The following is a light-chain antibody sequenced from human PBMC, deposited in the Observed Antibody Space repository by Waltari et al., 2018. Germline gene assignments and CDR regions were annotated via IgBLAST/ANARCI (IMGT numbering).Light chain of an antibody. CDR3: AAWDDALNGRV. J-gene: IGLJ3*02. Sequence: QSVLAQPPSASATPGQGVTISCSGSSSHIGGNGVSWSQQLPGTAPKLLIHTNDQRPSGVPDRFSASKSGTSASLAISGLQSEDEAHYFCAAWDDALNGRVFGGGTKVTVL. V-gene: IGLV1-44*01. CDR1: SSHIGGNG. CDR2: TND.